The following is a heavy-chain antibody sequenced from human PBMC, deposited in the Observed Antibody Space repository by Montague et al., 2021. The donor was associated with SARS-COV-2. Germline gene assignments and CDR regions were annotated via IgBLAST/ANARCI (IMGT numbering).Heavy chain of an antibody. CDR2: ISNSGST. D-gene: IGHD3-10*01. Sequence: SETLSLTCTVSGDSISSSSYYWGWPRQPPGKGLQWIGSISNSGSTYYNPSLRSRVSISIDTSKNQFSLKLGSVTAADTAVFYCARQYYYGNDGFSDYDDWGRGTLVTVSS. J-gene: IGHJ4*03. V-gene: IGHV4-39*01. CDR1: GDSISSSSYY. CDR3: ARQYYYGNDGFSDYDD.